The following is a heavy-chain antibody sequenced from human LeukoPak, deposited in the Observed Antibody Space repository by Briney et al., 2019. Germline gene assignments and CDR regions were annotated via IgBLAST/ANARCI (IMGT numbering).Heavy chain of an antibody. V-gene: IGHV4-61*05. CDR2: INYSGST. Sequence: SETLSLTCTVSGGSISSSSYYWGWIRQPPGKGLEWIGYINYSGSTNYNPPLKSRVTISVDTSKNQFSLKLSSVTAADTAVDYWGRAKWNLLVALGMDVGGQGPTAPVSS. CDR1: GGSISSSSYY. J-gene: IGHJ6*02. D-gene: IGHD2-15*01. CDR3: GRAKWNLLVALGMDV.